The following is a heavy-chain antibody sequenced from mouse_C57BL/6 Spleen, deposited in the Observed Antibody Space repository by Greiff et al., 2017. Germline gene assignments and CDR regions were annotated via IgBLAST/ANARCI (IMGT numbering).Heavy chain of an antibody. J-gene: IGHJ2*01. CDR2: IDPETGGT. V-gene: IGHV1-15*01. CDR3: TKSYCYGSSYGFDY. Sequence: VQLQQSGAELVRPGASVTLSCKASGYTFTDYEMHWVKQTPVHGLEWIGAIDPETGGTAYNQKFKGKAKLTADKSSSTAYMELRSLTSEYSAVYYCTKSYCYGSSYGFDYWGQGTTLTVSS. CDR1: GYTFTDYE. D-gene: IGHD1-1*01.